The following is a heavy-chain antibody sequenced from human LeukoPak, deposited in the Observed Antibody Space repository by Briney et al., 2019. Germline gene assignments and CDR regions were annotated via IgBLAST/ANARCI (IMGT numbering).Heavy chain of an antibody. CDR1: GDSVSSNSAA. D-gene: IGHD6-13*01. J-gene: IGHJ4*02. Sequence: SQTLSLTCAISGDSVSSNSAAWNWIRQSPSRGLEWLGRTYYRSKWYTDYAVSVKSRITNNPDTSKNEFSLQLNSVPPDDTAVYYCARDGPSSWYFFDYWREGTLVSVSS. CDR3: ARDGPSSWYFFDY. CDR2: TYYRSKWYT. V-gene: IGHV6-1*01.